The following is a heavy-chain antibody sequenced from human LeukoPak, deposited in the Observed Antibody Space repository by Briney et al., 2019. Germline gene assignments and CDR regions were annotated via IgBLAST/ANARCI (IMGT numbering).Heavy chain of an antibody. V-gene: IGHV4-30-4*01. D-gene: IGHD5-24*01. CDR3: ARSSSRDGYNSAFDI. CDR2: IHYSGST. J-gene: IGHJ3*02. Sequence: SQTLSLTCTVSGGSISSGDYYWSWIRQPPGKGLEWIGYIHYSGSTYYNPSLKSRVTISVDTSKNQFSLKLSSVTAADTAVYYCARSSSRDGYNSAFDIWGQGTMVTVSS. CDR1: GGSISSGDYY.